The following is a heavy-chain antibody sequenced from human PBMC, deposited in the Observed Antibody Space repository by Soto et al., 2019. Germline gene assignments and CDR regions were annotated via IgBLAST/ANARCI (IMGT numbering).Heavy chain of an antibody. V-gene: IGHV3-30*19. D-gene: IGHD3-16*01. CDR1: GFRFKSFV. Sequence: QVQLVESGGGVVQPGTSLRLSCAASGFRFKSFVMHWVRQAPGKGLEWVAFTSYDGNNTDYGDSVKGRFTVSRDNSQNTLTLHMDFLRPEDTAIYYCARWGTTGGFDLWGHGTLVSVSS. CDR3: ARWGTTGGFDL. CDR2: TSYDGNNT. J-gene: IGHJ4*01.